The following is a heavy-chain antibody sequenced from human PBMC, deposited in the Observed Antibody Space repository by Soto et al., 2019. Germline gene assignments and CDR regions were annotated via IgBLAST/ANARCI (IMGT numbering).Heavy chain of an antibody. Sequence: PSETLSLTCAVYGGSFSGYFCSWIRQPPGKGLEWIGEINHSGSTNYNPSLKGRVTISIDTSENQFSLKLTSVTAADTAVYYCARGEWLPRSDYWGQGTQVTVSS. CDR2: INHSGST. V-gene: IGHV4-34*01. J-gene: IGHJ4*02. CDR1: GGSFSGYF. CDR3: ARGEWLPRSDY. D-gene: IGHD3-3*01.